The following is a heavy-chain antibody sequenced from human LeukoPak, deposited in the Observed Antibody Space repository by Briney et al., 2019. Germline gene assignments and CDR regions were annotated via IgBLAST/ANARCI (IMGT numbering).Heavy chain of an antibody. D-gene: IGHD3-22*01. CDR3: AKVSYYDSSGYYFFDY. Sequence: GGSLRLSCAASGFTFSTYAFTWVRQAPGKGLEWVSSISGSGGTTYYADSVKGRFTISRDNSKNTLYLQMNGLRAEDTAVYYCAKVSYYDSSGYYFFDYWGQGTLVTVSS. J-gene: IGHJ4*02. CDR2: ISGSGGTT. V-gene: IGHV3-23*01. CDR1: GFTFSTYA.